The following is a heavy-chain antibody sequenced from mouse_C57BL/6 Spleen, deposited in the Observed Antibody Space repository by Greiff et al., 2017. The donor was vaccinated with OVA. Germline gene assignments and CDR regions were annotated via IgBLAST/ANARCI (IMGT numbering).Heavy chain of an antibody. CDR3: ARSLIYVGYYVWYFDV. J-gene: IGHJ1*03. CDR1: GFTFTDYY. D-gene: IGHD2-3*01. Sequence: EVKLVESGGGLVQPGGSLSLSCAASGFTFTDYYMSWVRQPPGKALEWLGFIRNKANGYTTEYSVSVKGQFTISRDNSQSNLYLQMNALRAEDSSSYYCARSLIYVGYYVWYFDVWGTGTTVTVSS. CDR2: IRNKANGYTT. V-gene: IGHV7-3*01.